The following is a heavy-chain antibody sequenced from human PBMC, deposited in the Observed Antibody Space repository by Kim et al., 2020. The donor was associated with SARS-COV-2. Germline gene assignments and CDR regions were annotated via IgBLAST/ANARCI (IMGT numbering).Heavy chain of an antibody. J-gene: IGHJ4*02. Sequence: GGSLRLSCAASGFTVSSNYMSWVRQAPGKGLEWVSVIYSGGSTYYADSVKGRFTISRHNSKNTLYLQMNSLRAEDTAVYYCAANYNYDYVWGSSLYWGQGTLVTVSS. V-gene: IGHV3-53*04. CDR3: AANYNYDYVWGSSLY. CDR1: GFTVSSNY. D-gene: IGHD3-16*01. CDR2: IYSGGST.